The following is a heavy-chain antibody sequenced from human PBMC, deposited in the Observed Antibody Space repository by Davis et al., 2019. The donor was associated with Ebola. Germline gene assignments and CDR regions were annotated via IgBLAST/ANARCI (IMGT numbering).Heavy chain of an antibody. D-gene: IGHD6-19*01. CDR2: INAGNGNT. Sequence: AASVKVSCKASGYTFTSYAMHWVRQAPGQRLEWMGWINAGNGNTKYSRKFQGRVTITSDTSASTAYMELSSLRSEDTAVYYCAVFSSGWYLSSWGQGTLVTVSS. J-gene: IGHJ5*02. CDR3: AVFSSGWYLSS. V-gene: IGHV1-3*01. CDR1: GYTFTSYA.